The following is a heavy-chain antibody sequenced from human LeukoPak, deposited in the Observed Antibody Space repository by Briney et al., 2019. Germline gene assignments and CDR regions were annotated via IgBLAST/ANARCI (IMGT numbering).Heavy chain of an antibody. J-gene: IGHJ3*01. CDR1: GFTFSSYA. CDR2: ISYDGSNK. D-gene: IGHD6-6*01. V-gene: IGHV3-30-3*01. Sequence: PGRSLRLSCAASGFTFSSYAMHWVRQAPGKGLEWVAVISYDGSNKYYADSVKGRFTISRDNSKNTLYLQMNSPRAEDTAVYYCARADSSSRLFWGQGTMVTVSS. CDR3: ARADSSSRLF.